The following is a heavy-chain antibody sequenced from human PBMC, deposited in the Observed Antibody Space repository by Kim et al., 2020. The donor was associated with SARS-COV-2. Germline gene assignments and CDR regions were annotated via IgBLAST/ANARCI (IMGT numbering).Heavy chain of an antibody. V-gene: IGHV5-51*01. CDR3: ARFEGPTAGIFYGMDV. Sequence: GESLKISCKASGYTFSNYWIGWVRQMPGRGLELMGIIHPDDSDTTYSPSFQGQVIISADKSISTAYLQWSSLEASDTAMYYCARFEGPTAGIFYGMDVWGQGTTVTVSS. CDR1: GYTFSNYW. J-gene: IGHJ6*02. D-gene: IGHD3-9*01. CDR2: IHPDDSDT.